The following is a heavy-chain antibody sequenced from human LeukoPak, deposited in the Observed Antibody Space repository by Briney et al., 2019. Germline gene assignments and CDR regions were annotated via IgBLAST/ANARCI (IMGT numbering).Heavy chain of an antibody. D-gene: IGHD3-22*01. CDR1: GGSVSSSYY. Sequence: PSETLSLTCTVSGGSVSSSYYWGWIRQPPGKGLEWIGSIYYGGSTYYNASLRSRVTTSVDTSKNQFSLKLSSVTAADTAVYYCARSLLTLRISAYYYDNTHAFDIWGQGTMVTVSS. CDR3: ARSLLTLRISAYYYDNTHAFDI. CDR2: IYYGGST. J-gene: IGHJ3*02. V-gene: IGHV4-39*07.